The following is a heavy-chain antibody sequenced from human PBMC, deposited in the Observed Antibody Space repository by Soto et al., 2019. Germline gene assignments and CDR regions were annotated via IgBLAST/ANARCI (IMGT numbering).Heavy chain of an antibody. CDR2: ISGSGGST. D-gene: IGHD6-6*01. CDR1: GFTFSSYA. J-gene: IGHJ4*02. V-gene: IGHV3-23*01. CDR3: ASSSIAARRFDY. Sequence: EVQLLESGGGLVQPGGSLRLSCAASGFTFSSYAMSWVRQAPGKGLEWVSAISGSGGSTYYADSVKGRFTISRDNSKNTLYLQMNSLRAEDTAVYYCASSSIAARRFDYWGQGTLVTVSS.